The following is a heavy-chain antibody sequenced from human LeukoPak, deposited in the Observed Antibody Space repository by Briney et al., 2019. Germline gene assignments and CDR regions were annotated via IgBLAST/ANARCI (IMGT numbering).Heavy chain of an antibody. CDR1: GGSISSYS. V-gene: IGHV4-59*01. CDR3: AREVGYCSGGSCYSYFDY. CDR2: IYYSGST. D-gene: IGHD2-15*01. Sequence: SETLSLTCTVSGGSISSYSCSWIRQPPAKGLEWIGYIYYSGSTNYNASLTNRVTISVDTSKNQFSLKLSSVTAADTAVYYCAREVGYCSGGSCYSYFDYWGQGTLVTVSS. J-gene: IGHJ4*02.